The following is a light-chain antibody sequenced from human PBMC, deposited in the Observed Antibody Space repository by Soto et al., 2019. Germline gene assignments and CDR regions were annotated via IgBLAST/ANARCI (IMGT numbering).Light chain of an antibody. CDR3: QQYNNWPRT. V-gene: IGKV3-15*01. CDR2: DAS. Sequence: EIVLTQSPGTLSLSPGERATLSCRASQSVSGNLAWFQQKPGQAPRLLIYDASTRATGFPARFSGSGSGTEFTLTISSLQSEDFAVYYCQQYNNWPRTFGQGTKVDIK. J-gene: IGKJ1*01. CDR1: QSVSGN.